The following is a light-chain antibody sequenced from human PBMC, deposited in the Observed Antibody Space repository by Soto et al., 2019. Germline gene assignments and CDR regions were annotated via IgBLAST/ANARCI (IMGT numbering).Light chain of an antibody. CDR2: AAS. V-gene: IGKV1-39*01. Sequence: DIQITQSPSSLSASVGDRVTITCRTSQSISGYLNWYRHKPGKAPTLLIYAASTLQSGVPSRFSGSGSGTDFTLTISNLQPGDFATYYCQQSYSTLPITFGQGTRLEIK. CDR1: QSISGY. J-gene: IGKJ5*01. CDR3: QQSYSTLPIT.